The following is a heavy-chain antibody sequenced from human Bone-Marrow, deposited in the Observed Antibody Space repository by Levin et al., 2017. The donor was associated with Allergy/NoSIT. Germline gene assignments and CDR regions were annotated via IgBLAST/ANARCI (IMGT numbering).Heavy chain of an antibody. CDR1: GYTFTSYN. CDR2: INPNSGNT. J-gene: IGHJ3*02. V-gene: IGHV1-8*01. D-gene: IGHD3/OR15-3a*01. CDR3: AKVRRGLDAFDI. Sequence: GESLKISCKTSGYTFTSYNVYWVRQAPGQGLEWMGYINPNSGNTGYAQKFQGRVTVTRNSSITTAYMELSGLRSEDTAMYYCAKVRRGLDAFDIWGQGTMVTVSS.